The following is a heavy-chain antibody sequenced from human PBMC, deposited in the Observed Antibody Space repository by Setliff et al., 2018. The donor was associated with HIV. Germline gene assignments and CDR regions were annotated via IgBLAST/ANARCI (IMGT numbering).Heavy chain of an antibody. V-gene: IGHV3-23*03. CDR1: GFSFSSYS. Sequence: GGSLRLSCVGSGFSFSSYSMSWVRWAPGKGLEWIAYIYTGSNSIYYGDSVKGRFTISRDDSTSIAYLQMNSLRTEDTAVYFCSRGARPTDEYVWFDPWGQGTLVTVSS. CDR3: SRGARPTDEYVWFDP. D-gene: IGHD3-22*01. J-gene: IGHJ5*02. CDR2: IYTGSNSI.